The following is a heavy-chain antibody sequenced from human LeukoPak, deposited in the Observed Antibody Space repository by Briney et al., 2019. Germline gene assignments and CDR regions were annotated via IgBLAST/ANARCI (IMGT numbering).Heavy chain of an antibody. Sequence: SETLSLTCTVSGGSISSGSCYWNYIRQPAGKGLEWIGRIYTSGSTKYNPSLKSRVTISVDTSKNQFSLKLSSVTAADTAVYYCARAVAGTEVSYYYYYMDVWGKGTTVTISS. D-gene: IGHD6-19*01. CDR2: IYTSGST. J-gene: IGHJ6*03. CDR3: ARAVAGTEVSYYYYYMDV. CDR1: GGSISSGSCY. V-gene: IGHV4-61*02.